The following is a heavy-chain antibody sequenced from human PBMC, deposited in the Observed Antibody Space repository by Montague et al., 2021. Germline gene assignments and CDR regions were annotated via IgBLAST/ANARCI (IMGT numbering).Heavy chain of an antibody. CDR2: MHSSGSP. D-gene: IGHD7-27*01. CDR1: GGSVNGYD. CDR3: GRDYWGSTDY. Sequence: SETLSLTCIVSGGSVNGYDWSWIRQPPGKGLEWIGYMHSSGSPNXNPSFKSRLAISIDRSRNQFSLELSFVTAADTAIYFCGRDYWGSTDYWGHGILVTVSS. J-gene: IGHJ4*01. V-gene: IGHV4-59*02.